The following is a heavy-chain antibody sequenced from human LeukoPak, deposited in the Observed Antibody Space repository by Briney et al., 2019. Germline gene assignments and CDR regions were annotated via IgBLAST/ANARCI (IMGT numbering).Heavy chain of an antibody. CDR2: IKSDERAI. CDR1: GFTFSSYA. D-gene: IGHD5-18*01. V-gene: IGHV3-7*01. Sequence: GRSLRLSCAASGFTFSSYAMSWVRQAPGEGREWVAMIKSDERAIYYVDSVKGRFTISRDNAKNSLYLQMNSLRAEDTAVYYCASLDTAMVRDSEYWGQGTLVTVSS. CDR3: ASLDTAMVRDSEY. J-gene: IGHJ4*02.